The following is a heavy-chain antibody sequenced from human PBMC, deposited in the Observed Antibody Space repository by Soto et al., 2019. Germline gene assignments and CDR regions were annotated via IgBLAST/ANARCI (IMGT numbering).Heavy chain of an antibody. CDR2: MNPNSGNT. D-gene: IGHD5-12*01. Sequence: QVQLVQSGAEVKKPGASVKVSCKASGYTFTSYDINWVRQATGQGLEWMGWMNPNSGNTGYEQKFQGRVTMTRNTSITTAYMELSSLRSEDTAVYYCARAGDSGYDYGEGGYYGMDVWGQGTTVTVSS. CDR3: ARAGDSGYDYGEGGYYGMDV. V-gene: IGHV1-8*01. CDR1: GYTFTSYD. J-gene: IGHJ6*02.